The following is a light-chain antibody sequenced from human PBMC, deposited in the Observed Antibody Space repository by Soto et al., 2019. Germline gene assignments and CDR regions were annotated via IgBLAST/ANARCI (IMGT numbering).Light chain of an antibody. CDR3: TSYTTSSTHWV. V-gene: IGLV2-8*01. J-gene: IGLJ3*02. CDR1: SSDVGGYNY. Sequence: QSALTQPPSASGSPGQSVTISCTGTSSDVGGYNYVSWYQQHPGKAPKLMIYEVTKRPSGVPDRFSGSKSGNTASLTVSGLQAEDEADYYCTSYTTSSTHWVFGGGTKLTVL. CDR2: EVT.